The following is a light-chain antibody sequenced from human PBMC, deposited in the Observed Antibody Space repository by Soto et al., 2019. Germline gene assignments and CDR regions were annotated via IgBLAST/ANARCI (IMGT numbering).Light chain of an antibody. Sequence: QSVLAQPASVSGSPGQSITISCTGTSSDVGGYNYVSWYQQHPGKAPKLMIYDVSNRPSGVSNRFSGSKSGNTASLTISGLQAEDEADYYCSSYTCSSTYVFGTGTKVPVL. CDR1: SSDVGGYNY. J-gene: IGLJ1*01. V-gene: IGLV2-14*01. CDR3: SSYTCSSTYV. CDR2: DVS.